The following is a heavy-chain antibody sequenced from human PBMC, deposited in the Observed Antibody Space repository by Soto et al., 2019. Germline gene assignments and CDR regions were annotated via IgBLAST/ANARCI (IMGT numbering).Heavy chain of an antibody. D-gene: IGHD7-27*01. V-gene: IGHV4-61*01. J-gene: IGHJ5*02. CDR2: IYGSGNT. CDR1: GTSLDSGTNY. Sequence: LSLTCTVSGTSLDSGTNYWNWVRQPPVKALEWIGYIYGSGNTKYNPSLKSRVTISQDTSKNQVSLKMNSVTATDTAMYYCAGDWAPYWFDTWGQGIPVTVSS. CDR3: AGDWAPYWFDT.